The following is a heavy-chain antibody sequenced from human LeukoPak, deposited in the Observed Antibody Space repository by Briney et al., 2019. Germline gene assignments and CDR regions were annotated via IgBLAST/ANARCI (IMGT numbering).Heavy chain of an antibody. CDR3: AKADHYGYD. V-gene: IGHV3-30*18. D-gene: IGHD3-16*01. CDR2: ISYDGSNK. CDR1: GLTFSSYG. Sequence: PGRSLRLSCAASGLTFSSYGMHWVRQAPGKGLEWVAVISYDGSNKYYADSVRGRFTISRDNSKNTLYMQMNSLRGEDTAVYYCAKADHYGYDWGQGTLVTVSS. J-gene: IGHJ4*02.